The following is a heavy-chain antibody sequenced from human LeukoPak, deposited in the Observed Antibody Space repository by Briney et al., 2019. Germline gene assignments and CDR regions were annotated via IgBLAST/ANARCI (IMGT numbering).Heavy chain of an antibody. Sequence: ASVKVSCKASGYTFTGYYMHWVRQAPGQGLEWMGWINPNSGDTNYSQKFQGRVSMTRDTSINTAYMELSRLTSDDTAVYYCARGPDFGVVISLAFDIWGQGTMVTVSS. D-gene: IGHD3-3*01. CDR3: ARGPDFGVVISLAFDI. CDR1: GYTFTGYY. CDR2: INPNSGDT. V-gene: IGHV1-2*02. J-gene: IGHJ3*02.